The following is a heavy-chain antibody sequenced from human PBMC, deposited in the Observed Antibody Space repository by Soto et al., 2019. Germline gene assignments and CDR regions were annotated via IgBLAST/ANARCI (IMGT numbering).Heavy chain of an antibody. CDR3: ARDLGYYDSSGYFDY. V-gene: IGHV3-30-3*01. CDR2: ISYDGSNK. CDR1: GFTFSTYA. J-gene: IGHJ4*02. D-gene: IGHD3-22*01. Sequence: GESLKISCAASGFTFSTYAMQWVRQAPGKGLEWVAVISYDGSNKYYADSVKGRFTISRDNAKNSLYLQMNSLRAEDTDVYYCARDLGYYDSSGYFDYWGQGTLVTVSS.